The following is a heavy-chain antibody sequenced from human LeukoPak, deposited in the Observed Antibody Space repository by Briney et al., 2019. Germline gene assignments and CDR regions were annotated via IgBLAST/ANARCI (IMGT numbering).Heavy chain of an antibody. J-gene: IGHJ6*02. CDR2: ISAYNGNT. D-gene: IGHD2-2*01. CDR3: ARYYSSTSRTPNDHHFYYYGMDI. CDR1: GYTFTSYV. Sequence: GASVKVSCQASGYTFTSYVISWVRPAPGQGLGWMGWISAYNGNTNYAQKLQGRVTLTTDTFTRTAYMELESLRSDDTALYYCARYYSSTSRTPNDHHFYYYGMDIWGQGTTVTVSS. V-gene: IGHV1-18*01.